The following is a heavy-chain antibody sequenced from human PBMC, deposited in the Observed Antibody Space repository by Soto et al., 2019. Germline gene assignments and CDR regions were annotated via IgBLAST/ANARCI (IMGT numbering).Heavy chain of an antibody. CDR3: AKSTTYWFDP. CDR2: IVSSGGNT. Sequence: GGSLRLSCAASGFTFSSHAMSWVRQAQGKGLEWVSLIVSSGGNTYYAGSVEGRFTVSRDNSKHTLYLQMNRLRAEDPAVYYCAKSTTYWFDPWAQGALVTVSS. J-gene: IGHJ5*02. D-gene: IGHD4-4*01. V-gene: IGHV3-23*01. CDR1: GFTFSSHA.